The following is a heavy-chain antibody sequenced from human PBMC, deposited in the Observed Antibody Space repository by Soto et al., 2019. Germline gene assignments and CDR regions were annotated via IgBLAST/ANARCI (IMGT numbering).Heavy chain of an antibody. D-gene: IGHD5-12*01. J-gene: IGHJ4*01. CDR3: ARAAFTYSTISAFRH. V-gene: IGHV3-21*02. CDR1: GFTFSTYT. Sequence: EVQLVESGGGLVKPGGSLRLSCVASGFTFSTYTMSWVRQAPGKGLEWLSAIGTSTSYIYYANSVKGRFTISRDNAKNSVFLQMDSLRAEDTAMYYCARAAFTYSTISAFRHWGHGTLVTVSS. CDR2: IGTSTSYI.